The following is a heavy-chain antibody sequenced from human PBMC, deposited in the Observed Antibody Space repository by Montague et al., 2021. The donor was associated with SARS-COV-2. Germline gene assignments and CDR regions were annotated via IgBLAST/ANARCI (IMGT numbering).Heavy chain of an antibody. Sequence: SLRLSCAASGFTFNNYAMSWVRQTPGKGLEWVSAISGNDGSTYYADSVKGRFTISRDNSKNTLYLQMNSLRAEDTAVYYCVKGDCSGGHCYSSDCWGQGTLVTVSS. CDR2: ISGNDGST. CDR1: GFTFNNYA. V-gene: IGHV3-23*01. CDR3: VKGDCSGGHCYSSDC. J-gene: IGHJ4*02. D-gene: IGHD2-15*01.